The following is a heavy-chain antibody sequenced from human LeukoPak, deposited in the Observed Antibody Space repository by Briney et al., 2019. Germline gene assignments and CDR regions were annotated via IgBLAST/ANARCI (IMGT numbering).Heavy chain of an antibody. D-gene: IGHD3-22*01. CDR1: GFTFSSYA. V-gene: IGHV3-23*01. J-gene: IGHJ4*02. CDR2: ISGSGGNT. Sequence: GGSLRLSCAASGFTFSSYAMNWVRQAPGKGLEWVSGISGSGGNTFYADSVKGRFTISRDNSKSTLNLQMNGLSPDDTATYFCAKTDSGGYHRGNYDFWGQGTLVTVSS. CDR3: AKTDSGGYHRGNYDF.